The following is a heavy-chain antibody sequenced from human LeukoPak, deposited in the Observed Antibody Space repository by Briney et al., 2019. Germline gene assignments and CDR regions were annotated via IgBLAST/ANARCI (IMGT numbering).Heavy chain of an antibody. CDR1: GGSFSGYY. CDR3: ARPPYSSGLGGNWFDP. D-gene: IGHD6-19*01. Sequence: SETLSLTCAVYGGSFSGYYWSWIRQPPGKGLEWIGETNHSGSTDYNPSLKSRVTISVDTSKNQFSLKLSSVTAADTAVYYCARPPYSSGLGGNWFDPWGQGTLVTVSS. J-gene: IGHJ5*02. V-gene: IGHV4-34*01. CDR2: TNHSGST.